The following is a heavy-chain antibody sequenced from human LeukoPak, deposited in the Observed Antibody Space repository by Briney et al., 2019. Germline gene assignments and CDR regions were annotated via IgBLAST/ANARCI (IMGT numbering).Heavy chain of an antibody. D-gene: IGHD3-22*01. J-gene: IGHJ3*02. Sequence: GESLRISCTGSGYSFTNYWISWVRQMPGKGLEWMGRIDPGDSYTNYSPSFQGHVTISADKSIRTAYLQWSSLKASDTAMYYCAKRSYYDRSGREAFDIWSQGTMVTVSP. CDR2: IDPGDSYT. CDR3: AKRSYYDRSGREAFDI. CDR1: GYSFTNYW. V-gene: IGHV5-10-1*01.